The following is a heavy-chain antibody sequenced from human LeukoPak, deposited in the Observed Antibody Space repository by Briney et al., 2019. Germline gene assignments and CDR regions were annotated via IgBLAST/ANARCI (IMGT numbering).Heavy chain of an antibody. D-gene: IGHD3-9*01. CDR1: VFTFSDYA. Sequence: PGGSLRLSCAASVFTFSDYAMTWVPQAPGKSPECGSAISSTCGNTFYLDSVKGRFNISRDKSRNTLYLQMNSLRVEDTALYYCAKAYRRFDDTASMDVWGQGTTVTVSS. J-gene: IGHJ6*02. V-gene: IGHV3-23*01. CDR2: ISSTCGNT. CDR3: AKAYRRFDDTASMDV.